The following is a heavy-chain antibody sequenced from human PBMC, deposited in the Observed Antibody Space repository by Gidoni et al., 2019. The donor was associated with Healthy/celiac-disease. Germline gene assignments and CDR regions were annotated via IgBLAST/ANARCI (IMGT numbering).Heavy chain of an antibody. V-gene: IGHV4-30-4*01. J-gene: IGHJ5*02. CDR3: AGSITMVRGIWFDP. Sequence: QVQLQESGPGLVKPSQTPSLTCTVSGGSISSVDYYWSWIRQPPGKGLEWIGYIYYSGSTYYNPSLKSRVTISVDTSKNQFSLKLSSVTAADTAVYYCAGSITMVRGIWFDPWGQGTLVTVSS. CDR2: IYYSGST. D-gene: IGHD3-10*01. CDR1: GGSISSVDYY.